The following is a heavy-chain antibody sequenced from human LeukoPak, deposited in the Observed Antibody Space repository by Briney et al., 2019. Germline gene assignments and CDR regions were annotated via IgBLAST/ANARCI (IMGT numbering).Heavy chain of an antibody. CDR2: IYYSGST. CDR1: DYSISSGFY. D-gene: IGHD5-18*01. V-gene: IGHV4-38-2*02. J-gene: IGHJ5*02. Sequence: SGTLSLTCTVSDYSISSGFYWGWIRQPPGKGLEWIGYIYYSGSTNYNPSLKSRVTISVDTSKNQFSLKLSSVTAADTAVYYCARRGYSYGSLFDPWGQGTLVTVSS. CDR3: ARRGYSYGSLFDP.